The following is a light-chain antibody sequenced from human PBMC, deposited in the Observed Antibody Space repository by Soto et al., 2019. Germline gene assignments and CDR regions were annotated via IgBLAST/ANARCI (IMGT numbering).Light chain of an antibody. V-gene: IGKV3-15*01. CDR3: QQYNDWPRT. J-gene: IGKJ1*01. CDR2: GAS. CDR1: QTVRNN. Sequence: EFVLTQSPGTLSLSPGERATLSCRASQTVRNNYLAWYQQKPGQAPRLLIYGASTRATGSPDRFSASGSATEFTLTISSLLSEDFAVYYCQQYNDWPRTFGQGTKVDIK.